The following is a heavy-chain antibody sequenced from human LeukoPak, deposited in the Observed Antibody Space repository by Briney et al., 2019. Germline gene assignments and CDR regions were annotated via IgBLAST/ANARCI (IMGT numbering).Heavy chain of an antibody. Sequence: SETLFLTCTVSGYSISTGYYWGWIRQAPGKGLEWIGIIYHSGSTYYNPSLKSRVTISVDTSKNQFSLKLSSVTAPDTAVYYCARGGATYYHDSGSYFDSWGQGTLATVSS. CDR2: IYHSGST. CDR3: ARGGATYYHDSGSYFDS. J-gene: IGHJ4*02. CDR1: GYSISTGYY. D-gene: IGHD3-22*01. V-gene: IGHV4-38-2*02.